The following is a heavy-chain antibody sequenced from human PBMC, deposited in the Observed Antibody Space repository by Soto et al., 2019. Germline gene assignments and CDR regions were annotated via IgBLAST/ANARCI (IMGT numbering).Heavy chain of an antibody. CDR1: GFTFSSFE. V-gene: IGHV3-48*03. CDR2: ISGTGNTI. Sequence: EVQLVESGGGLVQPGGSLRLSCAASGFTFSSFEMTWHRQAPGKGLEWISYISGTGNTIYYADSVRGRFTISRDNAKDSLYLQMNSVRAEDTALYYCVRGAGAAGIAGFVYWGQGTLVTVSS. CDR3: VRGAGAAGIAGFVY. J-gene: IGHJ4*02. D-gene: IGHD6-13*01.